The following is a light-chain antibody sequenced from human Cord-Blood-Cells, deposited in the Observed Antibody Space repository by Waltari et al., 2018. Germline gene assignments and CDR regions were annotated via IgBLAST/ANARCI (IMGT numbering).Light chain of an antibody. V-gene: IGKV4-1*01. Sequence: DIVMTQSPDSLAVCLGERATINCKSSKSVLYSSNNKNYLAWYQQKPGQPPKLLIYWASTRESGVPDRFSGSGSGTDFTLTISGLQAEDVAVYYCQQYYSTPRGFTFGPGTKVDIK. J-gene: IGKJ3*01. CDR2: WAS. CDR1: KSVLYSSNNKNY. CDR3: QQYYSTPRGFT.